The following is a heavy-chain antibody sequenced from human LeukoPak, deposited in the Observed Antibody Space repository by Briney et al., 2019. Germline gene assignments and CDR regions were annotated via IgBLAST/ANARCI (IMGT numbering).Heavy chain of an antibody. Sequence: PGGSLRLSCAASGFTFSNYGMHWVRQAPGKGLEWVAFIRYDGSNKYYADSVKGRFTISRDNSKNTLYLQMNSLRAEDTAVYYCAKDPHSSGWLYYFDYWGQGTLVTVSS. V-gene: IGHV3-30*02. J-gene: IGHJ4*02. CDR1: GFTFSNYG. CDR3: AKDPHSSGWLYYFDY. D-gene: IGHD6-19*01. CDR2: IRYDGSNK.